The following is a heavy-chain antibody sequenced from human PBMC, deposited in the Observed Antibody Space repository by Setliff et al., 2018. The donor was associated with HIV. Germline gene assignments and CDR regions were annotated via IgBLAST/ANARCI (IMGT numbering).Heavy chain of an antibody. V-gene: IGHV1-69*05. CDR1: GGTFSSYA. D-gene: IGHD2-15*01. CDR2: VIPIFGTA. J-gene: IGHJ5*02. CDR3: ARGYCGGGICYSPNWLDP. Sequence: SVKVSCKASGGTFSSYAISWVRQAPGQGLEWTGGVIPIFGTANYAQKFQGRVTITTDESTSTAYMELSSLRSEDTAVYYCARGYCGGGICYSPNWLDPWGQGTLVTVSS.